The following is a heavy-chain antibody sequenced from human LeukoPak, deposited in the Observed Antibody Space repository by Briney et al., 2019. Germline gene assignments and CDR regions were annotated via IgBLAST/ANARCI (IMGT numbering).Heavy chain of an antibody. Sequence: SETLCLTCAVYGGSFSGYYWSWIRQPPGKGLEWIGEINHSGSTNYNPSLKSRVTISVDTSKNQFSLKLSSVTAADTAVYYCARRYGWFDPWGQGTLVTVSS. D-gene: IGHD3-9*01. CDR2: INHSGST. J-gene: IGHJ5*02. CDR1: GGSFSGYY. CDR3: ARRYGWFDP. V-gene: IGHV4-34*01.